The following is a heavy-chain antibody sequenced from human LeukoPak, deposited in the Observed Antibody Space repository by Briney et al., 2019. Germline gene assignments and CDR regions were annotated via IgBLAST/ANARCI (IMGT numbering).Heavy chain of an antibody. D-gene: IGHD2-21*02. Sequence: GGSLRLSCAASGFTFSSYWMHWVRQAPGKGLVWVSRINSDGSIINYADSVKGRFTVSRDNARNALYLQMISLRAEDTAVYCCARGAPFCGGDCYFDYWGQGTLVTVSS. J-gene: IGHJ4*02. CDR2: INSDGSII. CDR3: ARGAPFCGGDCYFDY. CDR1: GFTFSSYW. V-gene: IGHV3-74*01.